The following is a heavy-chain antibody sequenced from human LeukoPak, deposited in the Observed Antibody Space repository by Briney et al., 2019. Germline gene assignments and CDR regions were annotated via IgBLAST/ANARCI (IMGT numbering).Heavy chain of an antibody. CDR3: ARESGYRYDY. CDR1: GGSTTSYY. Sequence: SETLSLTCTVSGGSTTSYYWSWIRQPPGKGLEWIGSIYYSGSTNYNPSLKSRVTISVDTSKNQFSLKLSSVTAADTALYYCARESGYRYDYWGQGTLVTVSS. V-gene: IGHV4-59*01. D-gene: IGHD5-18*01. J-gene: IGHJ4*02. CDR2: IYYSGST.